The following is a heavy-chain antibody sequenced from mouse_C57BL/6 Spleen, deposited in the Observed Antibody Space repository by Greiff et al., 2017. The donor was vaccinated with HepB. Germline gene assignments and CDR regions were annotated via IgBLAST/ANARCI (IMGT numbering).Heavy chain of an antibody. CDR2: IDPSDSET. CDR1: GYTFTSCW. D-gene: IGHD2-4*01. CDR3: ARFPMITTSYYAMDY. V-gene: IGHV1-52*01. Sequence: QVQLQQPGAELVRPGSSVKLSCKASGYTFTSCWMHWVKQRPIQGLEWIGNIDPSDSETHYNQKFKDKATLTVDKSSSTAYMQLSSLTSEDSAVYYCARFPMITTSYYAMDYWGQGTSVTVSS. J-gene: IGHJ4*01.